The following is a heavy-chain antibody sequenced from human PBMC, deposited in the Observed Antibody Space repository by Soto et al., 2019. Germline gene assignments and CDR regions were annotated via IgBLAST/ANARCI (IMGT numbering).Heavy chain of an antibody. V-gene: IGHV3-23*01. D-gene: IGHD6-13*01. J-gene: IGHJ4*02. CDR2: ISGSGGST. CDR3: AKDRAAAGPPLIDY. Sequence: EVQLLESGGGLVQPGGSLRLSCAASGFTFSSYDMSWVRQAPGKGLEWVSAISGSGGSTYYADSVKGRFTISRHNSKNTLYLQMNSLRAEDTTVYYCAKDRAAAGPPLIDYWGQGTLVTVSS. CDR1: GFTFSSYD.